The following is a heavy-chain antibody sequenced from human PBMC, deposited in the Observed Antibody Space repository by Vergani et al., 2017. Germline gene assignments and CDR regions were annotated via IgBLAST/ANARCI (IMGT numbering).Heavy chain of an antibody. CDR1: GFTFSTYW. D-gene: IGHD3-16*01. J-gene: IGHJ4*02. Sequence: EVQLVESGGALVQPGGSLRLSCAASGFTFSTYWMQWVRQAPGKGLVWVSRINPDDSTTNYADSAKGRFTISRDNAKDTLYLQMISLRVEDTAVYYCARDNWGTPSYWGQGTLVTVSS. V-gene: IGHV3-74*01. CDR2: INPDDSTT. CDR3: ARDNWGTPSY.